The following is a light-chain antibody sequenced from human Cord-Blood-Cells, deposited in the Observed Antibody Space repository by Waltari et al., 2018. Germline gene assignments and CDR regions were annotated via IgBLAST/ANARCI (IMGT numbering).Light chain of an antibody. CDR3: RQSYSTPPYT. J-gene: IGKJ2*01. CDR1: QSISSY. Sequence: DIQMTEPPSSLSASVGDRVTITCRASQSISSYLNWYQQKPGKAPKLLIYAASSLQSGVPSTFSGSGSGTDFTLTISSLQPEDFATYYCRQSYSTPPYTFGQGTKLEIK. CDR2: AAS. V-gene: IGKV1-39*01.